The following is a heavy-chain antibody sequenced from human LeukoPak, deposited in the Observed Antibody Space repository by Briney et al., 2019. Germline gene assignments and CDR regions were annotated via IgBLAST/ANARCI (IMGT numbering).Heavy chain of an antibody. D-gene: IGHD3-10*01. V-gene: IGHV4-34*01. Sequence: SETLSLTCAVYGGSFSGYYWSWIRQPPGKGLEWIGEINHSGSTNYNPSLKSRATISVDTSKNQFSLKLSSVTAADTAVYYCARGTMVRGVIIVRPFDYWGQGTLVTVSS. CDR1: GGSFSGYY. J-gene: IGHJ4*02. CDR3: ARGTMVRGVIIVRPFDY. CDR2: INHSGST.